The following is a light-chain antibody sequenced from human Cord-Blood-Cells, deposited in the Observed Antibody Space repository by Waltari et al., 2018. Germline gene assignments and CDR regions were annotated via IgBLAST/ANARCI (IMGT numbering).Light chain of an antibody. Sequence: DIVMTQSPLSLPVPPGAPASISCRSSQSLLHSNGYNYLDWYLQKPGQSPQLLIYLGSNRASGVPDRFSGSGSGTDFRLKISRVEAEDVGVYYCMQALQTPRTFGQGTKVEIK. CDR1: QSLLHSNGYNY. CDR2: LGS. J-gene: IGKJ1*01. CDR3: MQALQTPRT. V-gene: IGKV2-28*01.